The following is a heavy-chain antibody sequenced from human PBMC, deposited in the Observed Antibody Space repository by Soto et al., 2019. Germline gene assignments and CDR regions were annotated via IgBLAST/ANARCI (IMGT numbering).Heavy chain of an antibody. D-gene: IGHD2-21*02. V-gene: IGHV3-15*07. CDR1: GFPLSNAW. CDR2: IKSKTDGGTT. Sequence: PGGSLRLSCAASGFPLSNAWMNWVRQAPGKGLEWVGRIKSKTDGGTTDYAAPVKGRFTISRDDSKNTLYLQMNSLKTEDTAVYYCTTDPAYCGGDCSLYYYYGMDVWGQGTTVTVSS. CDR3: TTDPAYCGGDCSLYYYYGMDV. J-gene: IGHJ6*02.